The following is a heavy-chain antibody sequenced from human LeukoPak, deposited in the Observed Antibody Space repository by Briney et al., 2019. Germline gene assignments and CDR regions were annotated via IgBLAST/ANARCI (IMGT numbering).Heavy chain of an antibody. D-gene: IGHD4-11*01. CDR1: GDSFRTDS. CDR2: IFYSGST. V-gene: IGHV4-59*08. J-gene: IGHJ5*01. Sequence: SETLSLTCTVSGDSFRTDSWNWIRQPPGKGLEWIGYIFYSGSTNYIPSFQSRVSISVDTSKNQSSLKLSSVTAADTAVYYCARRRSLAAYSAGSDNWLDSWGQGTLVTASS. CDR3: ARRRSLAAYSAGSDNWLDS.